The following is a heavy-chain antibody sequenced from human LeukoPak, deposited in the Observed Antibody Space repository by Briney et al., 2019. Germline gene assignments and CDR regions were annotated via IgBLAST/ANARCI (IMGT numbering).Heavy chain of an antibody. CDR2: ISGSGGST. D-gene: IGHD2-2*01. CDR3: ARYIVVVPAVDY. CDR1: GFTFSSYA. J-gene: IGHJ4*02. Sequence: GGSLRLSCAASGFTFSSYAMSWVRQAPGKGLECVSAISGSGGSTYYADSVKGRFTISRDNSKNTLYLQMNSLRAEDTAVYYCARYIVVVPAVDYWGQGTLVTVSS. V-gene: IGHV3-23*01.